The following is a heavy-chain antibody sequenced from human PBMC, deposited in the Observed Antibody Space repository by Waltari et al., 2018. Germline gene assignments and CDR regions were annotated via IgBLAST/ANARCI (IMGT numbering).Heavy chain of an antibody. J-gene: IGHJ4*02. Sequence: QVQLVQSGVEVKKPGASVKVACKASGYTFTSYDIKWVRQATGQVLEWMGWMNPNSGNTGYAQKFQGRVTMTRNTSISTAYMELSSLRSEDTAVYSCASGGLAAAGPERSDYWGQGTLVTVSS. V-gene: IGHV1-8*01. CDR1: GYTFTSYD. CDR2: MNPNSGNT. D-gene: IGHD6-13*01. CDR3: ASGGLAAAGPERSDY.